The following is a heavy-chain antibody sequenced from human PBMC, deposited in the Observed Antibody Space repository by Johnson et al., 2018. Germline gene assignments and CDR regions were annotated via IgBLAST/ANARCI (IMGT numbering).Heavy chain of an antibody. D-gene: IGHD3-16*02. V-gene: IGHV3-49*05. CDR1: GFELGDYG. CDR2: IRRKTYGGPT. J-gene: IGHJ4*02. Sequence: QRLESGGGLVKRGRSQKLSWATSGFELGDYGLSWFCQAPGKGLEWVGFIRRKTYGGPTEYAASVKGRFTISRDDSKNIANLQMNSLKTEDTAADSCTVWGSYRYTRWGQGTLVTVSS. CDR3: TVWGSYRYTR.